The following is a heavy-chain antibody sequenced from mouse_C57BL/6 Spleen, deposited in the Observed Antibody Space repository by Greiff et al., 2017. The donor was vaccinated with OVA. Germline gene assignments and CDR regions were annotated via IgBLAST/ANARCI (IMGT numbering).Heavy chain of an antibody. CDR2: IYPGDGDT. CDR3: ARSDDYSWFAY. CDR1: GYAFSSYW. D-gene: IGHD2-4*01. V-gene: IGHV1-80*01. J-gene: IGHJ3*01. Sequence: VQLVESGAELVKPGASVKISCKASGYAFSSYWMNWVKQRPGKGLEWIGQIYPGDGDTNYNGKFKGKATLTADKSSSTAYMQLSSLTSEDSAVYFCARSDDYSWFAYWGQGTLVTVSA.